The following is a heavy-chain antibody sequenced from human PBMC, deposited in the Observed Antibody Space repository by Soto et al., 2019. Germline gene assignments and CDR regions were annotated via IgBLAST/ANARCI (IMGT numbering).Heavy chain of an antibody. J-gene: IGHJ6*02. Sequence: SVKVSCKASGGTFSSYAIIWVRQAPGQGLEWMGGIIPIFGTANYAQKFQGRVTITADESTSTAYMELSSLRSEDTAVYYCASTSTGIAAAGYNYYYYYGMDVWGQGTTVTVSS. CDR1: GGTFSSYA. CDR2: IIPIFGTA. CDR3: ASTSTGIAAAGYNYYYYYGMDV. V-gene: IGHV1-69*13. D-gene: IGHD6-13*01.